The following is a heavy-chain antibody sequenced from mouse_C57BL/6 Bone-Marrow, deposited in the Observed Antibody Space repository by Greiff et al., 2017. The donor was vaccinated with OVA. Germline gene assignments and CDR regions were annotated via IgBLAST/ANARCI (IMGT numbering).Heavy chain of an antibody. CDR1: GYTFTDYY. D-gene: IGHD2-4*01. CDR2: INPYNGGT. V-gene: IGHV1-19*01. CDR3: ARDYDYDGGYYAMDY. Sequence: EVQLQQSGPVLVKPGASVKMSCKASGYTFTDYYMNWVKQSHGKSLEWIGVINPYNGGTSYNQKFKGKATLTVDKSSSTAYMELNSLTSEDSAVYYGARDYDYDGGYYAMDYWGQGTSVTVSS. J-gene: IGHJ4*01.